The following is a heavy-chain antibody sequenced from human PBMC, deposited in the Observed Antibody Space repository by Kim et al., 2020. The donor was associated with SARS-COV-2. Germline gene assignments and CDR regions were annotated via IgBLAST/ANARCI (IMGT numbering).Heavy chain of an antibody. CDR1: GYTFTDYY. V-gene: IGHV1-2*02. J-gene: IGHJ4*02. D-gene: IGHD7-27*01. CDR2: INPNTGNT. CDR3: ARAPAWGIDY. Sequence: ASVKVSCKASGYTFTDYYIHWVRQAPGQGPEWMAWINPNTGNTNYAQNFQGRVTMARDTAISTVYMELSRLTSDDSAVYYCARAPAWGIDYWGQGTLVTVSS.